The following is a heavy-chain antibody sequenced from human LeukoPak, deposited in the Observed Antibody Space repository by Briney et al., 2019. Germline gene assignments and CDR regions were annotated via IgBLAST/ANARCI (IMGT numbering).Heavy chain of an antibody. Sequence: GGSLRLACAASGFTFSTYAMNWVRQAPGKGLEWVSVIYTGGATYYADSVKGRFTISRDDSKNTMYLQMNSLRVEDTAVYYCATRNLHSSADILKWGQGTLVTVSS. J-gene: IGHJ4*02. CDR3: ATRNLHSSADILK. CDR2: IYTGGAT. CDR1: GFTFSTYA. V-gene: IGHV3-66*01. D-gene: IGHD3-9*01.